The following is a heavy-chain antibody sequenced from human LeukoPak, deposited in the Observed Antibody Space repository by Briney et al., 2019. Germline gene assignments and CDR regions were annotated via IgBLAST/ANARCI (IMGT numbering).Heavy chain of an antibody. V-gene: IGHV3-48*04. D-gene: IGHD1/OR15-1a*01. J-gene: IGHJ3*02. CDR1: GFTFSSYS. Sequence: GGSLRLSCAASGFTFSSYSMNWVRQAPGKGLEWVSYISSSGSTIYYADSVKGRFTISRDNAKNSLYLQMNSLRAEDTAVYYCARWDNGGAFDIWGQGTMVTVSS. CDR3: ARWDNGGAFDI. CDR2: ISSSGSTI.